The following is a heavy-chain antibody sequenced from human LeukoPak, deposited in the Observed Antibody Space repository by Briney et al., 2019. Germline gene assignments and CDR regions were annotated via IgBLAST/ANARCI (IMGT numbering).Heavy chain of an antibody. D-gene: IGHD3-3*01. Sequence: PSETLSLTCTVSGGSISSTIYYCAWIRQPPGKGLEWIGSIYYGGKTYYNPSLKSRVTTSVDTSKNQFSLKLSSVTAADTAVYYCARHLGWSGSSDAFDIWGQGTMVTVSS. V-gene: IGHV4-39*01. J-gene: IGHJ3*02. CDR3: ARHLGWSGSSDAFDI. CDR2: IYYGGKT. CDR1: GGSISSTIYY.